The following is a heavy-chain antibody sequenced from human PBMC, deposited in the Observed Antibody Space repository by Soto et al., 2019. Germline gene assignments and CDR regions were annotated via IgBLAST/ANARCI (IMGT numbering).Heavy chain of an antibody. D-gene: IGHD3-3*01. Sequence: GGSLRLSCAASGFTFSDHYMSWIRLAPGKGLEWVSYISSGTSDTNYADSVRGRFTISRDNAKKSLSLQMNSLRAEDTAVYYCARVVLWSGYLNYFDYWGQGTTVTVSS. CDR2: ISSGTSDT. J-gene: IGHJ4*02. CDR3: ARVVLWSGYLNYFDY. CDR1: GFTFSDHY. V-gene: IGHV3-11*06.